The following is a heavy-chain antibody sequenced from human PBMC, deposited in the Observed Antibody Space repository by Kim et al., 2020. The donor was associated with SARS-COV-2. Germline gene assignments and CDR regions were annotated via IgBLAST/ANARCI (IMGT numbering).Heavy chain of an antibody. D-gene: IGHD3-10*01. V-gene: IGHV1-69*04. Sequence: FQGRVTITADKSTSTAYMELSSLRSEDTAVYYCARAGFAYYYYYYGMDVWGQGTTVTVSS. CDR3: ARAGFAYYYYYYGMDV. J-gene: IGHJ6*02.